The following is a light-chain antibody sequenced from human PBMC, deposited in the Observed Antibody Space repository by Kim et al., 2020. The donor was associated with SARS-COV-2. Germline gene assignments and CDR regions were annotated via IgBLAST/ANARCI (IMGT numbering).Light chain of an antibody. CDR2: DAS. J-gene: IGKJ1*01. CDR3: QQYNSYSWT. CDR1: QIISSW. Sequence: ASVGDRVTITCRASQIISSWLAWYQQKPGKAPKLLSYDASSLESGVPSRFSGSGSGTEFTLTISSLQPDDFATYYCQQYNSYSWTFGQGTKVDIK. V-gene: IGKV1-5*01.